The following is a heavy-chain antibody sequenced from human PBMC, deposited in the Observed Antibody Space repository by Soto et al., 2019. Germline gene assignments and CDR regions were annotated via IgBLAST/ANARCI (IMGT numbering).Heavy chain of an antibody. CDR1: GFTFSSYY. J-gene: IGHJ5*02. Sequence: GASVKVSCKASGFTFSSYYMHWVRQAPGQGLEWMGIINPSGGSTTYAQKFQGRVTMTRDTSTSTVYMELSSLRSEDTAVYYCAREQIMVRGSNWNTRNWLDPWGQGTMVTVYS. CDR2: INPSGGST. D-gene: IGHD1-1*01. V-gene: IGHV1-46*01. CDR3: AREQIMVRGSNWNTRNWLDP.